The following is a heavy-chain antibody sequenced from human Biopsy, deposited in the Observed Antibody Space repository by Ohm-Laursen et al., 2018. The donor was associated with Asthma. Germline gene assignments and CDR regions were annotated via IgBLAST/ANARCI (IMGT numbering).Heavy chain of an antibody. D-gene: IGHD2-2*01. CDR1: GASITRSAYY. Sequence: SETLSLTCTVSGASITRSAYYWGWIRQPPGRGLEWIGSMYYGETTYYSPSLKSRVHKSVDTSKNQFSLLRTSVTAADTAVYYCARHDHRWDTYADFWGQGTLVTVSS. J-gene: IGHJ4*02. V-gene: IGHV4-39*01. CDR3: ARHDHRWDTYADF. CDR2: MYYGETT.